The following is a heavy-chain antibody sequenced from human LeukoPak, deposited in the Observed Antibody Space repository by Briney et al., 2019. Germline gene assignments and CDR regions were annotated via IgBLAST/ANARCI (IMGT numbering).Heavy chain of an antibody. CDR3: AKDPYTYYYDSSGYNFDY. CDR2: ISGSGFST. Sequence: GGSLRLSCAASGFTFSSYEMNWVRQAPGKGLEWVSSISGSGFSTYHADSVKGRFTISRDNSKNTLYLQMNSLRAEDTAVYYCAKDPYTYYYDSSGYNFDYWGQGTLVTVSS. D-gene: IGHD3-22*01. CDR1: GFTFSSYE. J-gene: IGHJ4*02. V-gene: IGHV3-23*01.